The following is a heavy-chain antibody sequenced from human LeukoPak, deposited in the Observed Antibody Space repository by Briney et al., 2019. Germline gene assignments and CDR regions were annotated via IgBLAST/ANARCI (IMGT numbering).Heavy chain of an antibody. D-gene: IGHD3-3*01. Sequence: PSETLSLTCAVYGGSFTDYYWGWIRQPPGKGLEWIGSIYYSGSTYYNPSLKSRVTISVDTSKNQFSLKLSSVTAADTAVYYCARHHYDFWTGHMDVWGKGTTVTVSS. CDR3: ARHHYDFWTGHMDV. V-gene: IGHV4-39*01. J-gene: IGHJ6*03. CDR1: GGSFTDYY. CDR2: IYYSGST.